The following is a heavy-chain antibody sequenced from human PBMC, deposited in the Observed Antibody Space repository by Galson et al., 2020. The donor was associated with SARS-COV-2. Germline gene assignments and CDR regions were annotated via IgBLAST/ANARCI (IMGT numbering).Heavy chain of an antibody. CDR2: VNPNSGNT. CDR3: TRGAGYFDSGGYSSDY. D-gene: IGHD3-22*01. Sequence: GESLKISCKASGYTFNNYDINWVRQATGQGLEWMGWVNPNSGNTGYAQKFQGRLTLTRNTSVNTASMELSYLTFDDTAVYYCTRGAGYFDSGGYSSDYWGQGTPVTVSS. J-gene: IGHJ4*02. CDR1: GYTFNNYD. V-gene: IGHV1-8*02.